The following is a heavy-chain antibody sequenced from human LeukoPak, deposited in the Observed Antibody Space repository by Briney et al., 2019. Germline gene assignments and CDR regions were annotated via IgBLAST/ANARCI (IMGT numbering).Heavy chain of an antibody. Sequence: SQTLSLTCTVSGDSINSGEHYWSWIRQPPGKGLEWIGHIYLSGTTYYNPSVKSRMTISVDTSKNQFSLNLRSVTAVDTAVYYCARVQYCSGGSCHNLRLFDQWGQGTLVTVSS. V-gene: IGHV4-30-4*08. J-gene: IGHJ4*02. CDR2: IYLSGTT. CDR1: GDSINSGEHY. D-gene: IGHD2-15*01. CDR3: ARVQYCSGGSCHNLRLFDQ.